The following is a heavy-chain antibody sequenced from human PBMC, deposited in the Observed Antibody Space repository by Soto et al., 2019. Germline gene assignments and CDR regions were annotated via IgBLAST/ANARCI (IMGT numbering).Heavy chain of an antibody. CDR3: TTRRSGDPSWAFDI. V-gene: IGHV3-15*01. J-gene: IGHJ3*02. CDR1: GFTFSNAW. D-gene: IGHD7-27*01. CDR2: IKSKTDGGTT. Sequence: GGSLRLSCAASGFTFSNAWMSWVRQAPGKGLEWVGRIKSKTDGGTTDYAAPVKGRFTISRDDSKNTLYLQMNSLKTEAAAVYYGTTRRSGDPSWAFDIWGQGTMVTVSS.